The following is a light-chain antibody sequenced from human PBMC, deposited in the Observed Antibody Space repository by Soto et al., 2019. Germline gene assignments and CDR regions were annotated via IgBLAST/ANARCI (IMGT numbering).Light chain of an antibody. CDR1: QGIRND. CDR3: LQDYNYPWT. V-gene: IGKV1-6*01. Sequence: AIQMTQSPSSLSASVGDTVTITCRASQGIRNDLGWYQQKPGKAPKLLIYAAYSLQSGVPSRFSGSGSGTDFTLTISSLQPEDFATYYCLQDYNYPWTFGQGTKVEIK. J-gene: IGKJ1*01. CDR2: AAY.